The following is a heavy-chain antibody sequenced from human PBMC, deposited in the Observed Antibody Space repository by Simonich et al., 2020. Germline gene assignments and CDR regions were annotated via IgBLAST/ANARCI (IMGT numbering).Heavy chain of an antibody. CDR2: IGTPGDT. CDR3: ARGGYSGSYNWFDP. CDR1: GFTFSSYD. V-gene: IGHV3-13*01. Sequence: EVQLVESGGGLVQPGGSLRLSCAASGFTFSSYDMHWVGQATGKGLGGVSAIGTPGDTYYPGSVKGRFTISRENAKNSLYLQMNSLRAGDTAVYYCARGGYSGSYNWFDPWGQGTLVTVSS. D-gene: IGHD1-26*01. J-gene: IGHJ5*02.